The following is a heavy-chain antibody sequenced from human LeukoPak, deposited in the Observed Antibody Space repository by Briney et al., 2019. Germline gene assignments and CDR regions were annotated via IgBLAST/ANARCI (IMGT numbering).Heavy chain of an antibody. CDR3: ARGHRSSSWYYPSC. D-gene: IGHD6-13*01. J-gene: IGHJ4*02. CDR1: GATFSTYW. V-gene: IGHV3-7*04. Sequence: GGSLRLSCAASGATFSTYWMSWVRQAPGKGLEWVANIKQDGSEEYYVDSVKGRFTISRDNSKNSLYLQMNSLRAEDTAVYYCARGHRSSSWYYPSCRGQGTLVTVSS. CDR2: IKQDGSEE.